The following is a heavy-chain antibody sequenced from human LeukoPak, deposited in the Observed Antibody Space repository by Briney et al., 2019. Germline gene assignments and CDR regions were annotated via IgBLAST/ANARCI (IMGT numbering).Heavy chain of an antibody. CDR3: ARDPVGGRPDL. CDR1: GFTFSTYW. CDR2: IKSDGRTT. Sequence: PGESLRLSCAASGFTFSTYWMHWVRQAPGKGLVWVSRIKSDGRTTNYGDSVKDRFTISRGNAKNTLYLQMNSLRADDTAVYYCARDPVGGRPDLWGQGTLVTVSS. J-gene: IGHJ4*02. V-gene: IGHV3-74*01. D-gene: IGHD1-26*01.